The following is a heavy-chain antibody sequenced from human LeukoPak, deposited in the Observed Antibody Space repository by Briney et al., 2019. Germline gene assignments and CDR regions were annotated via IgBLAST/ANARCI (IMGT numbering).Heavy chain of an antibody. CDR2: FYYTGST. Sequence: SETLSLTCAVYGGSFSDYYWSWIRQSPGKGLEWIGSFYYTGSTYSNPSLKSRVTISVDTSKNQFSLKLRSVTAADTAVYYCARRDYFDYWGQGTLVTVSS. V-gene: IGHV4-34*01. CDR3: ARRDYFDY. J-gene: IGHJ4*02. D-gene: IGHD5-24*01. CDR1: GGSFSDYY.